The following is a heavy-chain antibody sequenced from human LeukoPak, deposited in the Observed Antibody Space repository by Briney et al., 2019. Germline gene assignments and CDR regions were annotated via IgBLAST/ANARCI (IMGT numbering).Heavy chain of an antibody. CDR3: ARGLAAAGTRGPY. Sequence: GGSLRLSCAASGFSVSSNYMSWVRQAPGKGLEWVSVIYSGGGTDYADSVKGRFTISRDNSKNTLYLQMNNLRAEDTAVYYCARGLAAAGTRGPYWGQGTLVTVSS. CDR1: GFSVSSNY. CDR2: IYSGGGT. V-gene: IGHV3-53*05. J-gene: IGHJ4*02. D-gene: IGHD6-13*01.